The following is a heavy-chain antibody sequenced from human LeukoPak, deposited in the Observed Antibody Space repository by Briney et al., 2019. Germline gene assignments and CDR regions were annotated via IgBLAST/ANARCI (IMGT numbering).Heavy chain of an antibody. CDR3: ARHMVRGVSVFGLYY. J-gene: IGHJ4*02. V-gene: IGHV4-39*01. D-gene: IGHD3-10*01. CDR1: GFTFSSYSMN. Sequence: GSLRLSCAASGFTFSSYSMNWVRQAPGKGLEWIGSIYYSGSTYYNPSLKSRVTISVDTSKNQFSLKLSSVTAADTAVYYCARHMVRGVSVFGLYYWGQGTLVTVSS. CDR2: IYYSGST.